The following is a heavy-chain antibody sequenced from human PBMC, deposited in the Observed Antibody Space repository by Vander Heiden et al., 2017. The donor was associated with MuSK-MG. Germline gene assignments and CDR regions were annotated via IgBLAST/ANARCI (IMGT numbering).Heavy chain of an antibody. D-gene: IGHD3-10*01. J-gene: IGHJ5*02. CDR2: INPNSGGT. CDR3: ARVLGSYGSGSYGLDP. CDR1: GYTFTGYY. Sequence: QVQLVQSGAEVKKPGASVKVSCKASGYTFTGYYMHWVRQAPGQGLEWMGWINPNSGGTNYAQKFQGWVTMTRDTSISTAYMELSRLRSDDTAVYYCARVLGSYGSGSYGLDPWGQGTLVTVSS. V-gene: IGHV1-2*04.